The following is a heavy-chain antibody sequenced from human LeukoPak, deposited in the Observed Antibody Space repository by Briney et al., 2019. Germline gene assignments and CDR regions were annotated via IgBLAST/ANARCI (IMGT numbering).Heavy chain of an antibody. CDR2: ISSSSSYI. J-gene: IGHJ6*02. D-gene: IGHD5-12*01. Sequence: GGSLRLSCAASGFTFSSYSINWVRQAPGKGLEWVSSISSSSSYIYYADSVKGRFTISRDNAKNSLYLQMNSLRAEDTAVYYCARAKRVATIFYGMDVWGQGTTVTVSS. V-gene: IGHV3-21*01. CDR3: ARAKRVATIFYGMDV. CDR1: GFTFSSYS.